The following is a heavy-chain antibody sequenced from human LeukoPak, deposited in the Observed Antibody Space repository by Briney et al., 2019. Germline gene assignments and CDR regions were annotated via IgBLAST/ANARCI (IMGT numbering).Heavy chain of an antibody. CDR1: GFTFSNYA. V-gene: IGHV3-23*01. Sequence: GGSLRLSCAASGFTFSNYAMNWVRLAPGKGLEWVSGISDTGDSTYYADSVKGRFTISRDNSKNTLYLQMNSLSAEDTAVYYCAKPSNWNYGDFDYWGQGTLVTVSS. D-gene: IGHD1-7*01. J-gene: IGHJ4*02. CDR3: AKPSNWNYGDFDY. CDR2: ISDTGDST.